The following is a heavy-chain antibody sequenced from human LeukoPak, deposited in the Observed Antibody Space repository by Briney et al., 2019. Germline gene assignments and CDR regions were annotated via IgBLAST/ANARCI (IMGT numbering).Heavy chain of an antibody. CDR1: GGSISSSSYY. CDR3: ARDAAAAGLYYFDY. D-gene: IGHD6-13*01. Sequence: PSETLSLTCTVSGGSISSSSYYWGWIRQPPGKGLEWIGSIYYSGSTYYNPSLKGRVTISVDTSKNQFSLKLSSVTAADTAVYYCARDAAAAGLYYFDYWGQGTLVTVSS. J-gene: IGHJ4*02. CDR2: IYYSGST. V-gene: IGHV4-39*07.